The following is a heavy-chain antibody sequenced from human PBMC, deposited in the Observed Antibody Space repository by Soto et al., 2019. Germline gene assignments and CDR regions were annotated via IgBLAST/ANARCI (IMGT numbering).Heavy chain of an antibody. CDR2: IGTAGDT. CDR3: ARAVGSRLEPDPPDY. J-gene: IGHJ4*02. Sequence: PGGSLRLSCAASGFTFSSYDMHWVRQATGKGLEWVSAIGTAGDTYYPGSVKGRFTISRENAKNSLYLQMNSLRAGDTAVYYCARAVGSRLEPDPPDYWGQGTLVTVSS. CDR1: GFTFSSYD. V-gene: IGHV3-13*01. D-gene: IGHD3-16*01.